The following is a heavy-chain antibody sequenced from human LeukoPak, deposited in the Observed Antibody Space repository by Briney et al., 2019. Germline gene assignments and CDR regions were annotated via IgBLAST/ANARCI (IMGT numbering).Heavy chain of an antibody. J-gene: IGHJ4*02. D-gene: IGHD2-15*01. V-gene: IGHV3-74*01. CDR3: AREFGSSRYFDY. CDR2: INSDGSFT. Sequence: GGSLRLSCAASGFTFSNYLMHWVRQAPGKGLVWVSRINSDGSFTNCADSVKGRFTISRDNAKNTLYLQMNSLRAEDAAVYYCAREFGSSRYFDYWGQGIPVTVSS. CDR1: GFTFSNYL.